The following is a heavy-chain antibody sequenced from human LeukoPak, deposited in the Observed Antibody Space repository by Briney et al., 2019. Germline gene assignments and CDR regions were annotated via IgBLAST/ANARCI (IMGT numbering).Heavy chain of an antibody. D-gene: IGHD2-2*01. CDR2: IIPIFGTA. Sequence: SVKVSCKASGGTFSSYAISWVRQAPGQGLEWMGGIIPIFGTANYAQKFQGRVTITADESTSTAYMELSSLRSEDTAVYYCAKGYCSSTSCYYYFDYWGQGTLVTVSS. CDR3: AKGYCSSTSCYYYFDY. CDR1: GGTFSSYA. V-gene: IGHV1-69*13. J-gene: IGHJ4*02.